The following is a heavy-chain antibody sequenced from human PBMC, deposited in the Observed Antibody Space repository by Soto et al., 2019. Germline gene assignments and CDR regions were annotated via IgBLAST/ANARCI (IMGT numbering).Heavy chain of an antibody. CDR2: IYYSGST. Sequence: QVQLQESGPGLVKPSQTLSLTCTVSGGSISSGGYYWSWIRQHPGKGLEWIGYIYYSGSTYYNPSLKSRVTISVDTSKNQFSLKLSSVTAADTAVYYCARGSYADLKYNWFDPWGQGTLVTVSS. CDR3: ARGSYADLKYNWFDP. CDR1: GGSISSGGYY. J-gene: IGHJ5*02. D-gene: IGHD2-8*01. V-gene: IGHV4-31*03.